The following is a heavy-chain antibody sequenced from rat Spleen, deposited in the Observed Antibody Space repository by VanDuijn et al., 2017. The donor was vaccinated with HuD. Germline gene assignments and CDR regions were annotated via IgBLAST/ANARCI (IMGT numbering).Heavy chain of an antibody. V-gene: IGHV5-17*01. J-gene: IGHJ3*01. Sequence: EVQLVESGGGLVQPGNSLKLSCAASGFPFSDYAMAWVRQSPKKGLEWVATIIYDGSRTFYRDSVKGRFTISRDNTKTTLYLQIDSLRSEDTATYYCVRQDTSGYSNWFAYWGQGTLVSVSS. CDR3: VRQDTSGYSNWFAY. CDR2: IIYDGSRT. D-gene: IGHD4-3*01. CDR1: GFPFSDYA.